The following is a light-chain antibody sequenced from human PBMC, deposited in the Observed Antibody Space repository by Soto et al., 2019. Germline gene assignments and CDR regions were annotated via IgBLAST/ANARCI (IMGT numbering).Light chain of an antibody. V-gene: IGLV1-40*01. CDR2: GNS. Sequence: QSVLTQPPSVSGAPGQRVTISCSGSSSNIGVGYDVNWYRQLPGTAPKLLIYGNSDRPSGVPDRFSGSKSGTSASLAITGLQAEDEADYFCQSYDRSLRTYVFGTATKLTVL. CDR3: QSYDRSLRTYV. J-gene: IGLJ1*01. CDR1: SSNIGVGYD.